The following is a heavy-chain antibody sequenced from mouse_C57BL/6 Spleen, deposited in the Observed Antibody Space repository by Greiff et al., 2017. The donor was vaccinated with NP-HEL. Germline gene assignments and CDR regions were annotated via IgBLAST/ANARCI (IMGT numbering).Heavy chain of an antibody. J-gene: IGHJ3*01. Sequence: VQLKESGPGLVKPSQSLSLTCSVTGYSITSGYYWNWIRQFPGNKLEWMGYISYDGSNNYNPSLKNRISITRDTSKNQFFLKLNSVTTEDTATYYCARDCGYYWFAYWGQGTLVTVSA. V-gene: IGHV3-6*01. CDR1: GYSITSGYY. CDR3: ARDCGYYWFAY. D-gene: IGHD2-3*01. CDR2: ISYDGSN.